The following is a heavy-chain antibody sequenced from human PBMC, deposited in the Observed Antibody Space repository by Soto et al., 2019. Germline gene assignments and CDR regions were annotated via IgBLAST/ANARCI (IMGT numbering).Heavy chain of an antibody. D-gene: IGHD3-3*01. CDR1: GYTFTSYY. CDR3: ASQALDFWSGYFHPVWNY. V-gene: IGHV1-46*01. J-gene: IGHJ4*02. Sequence: GASVKVSCKASGYTFTSYYMHWVRQAPGQGLEWMGIINPSGGSTSYAQKFQGRVTMTRDTSTSTVYMELSSLRSEDTAVYYCASQALDFWSGYFHPVWNYWGQGTLVTSPQ. CDR2: INPSGGST.